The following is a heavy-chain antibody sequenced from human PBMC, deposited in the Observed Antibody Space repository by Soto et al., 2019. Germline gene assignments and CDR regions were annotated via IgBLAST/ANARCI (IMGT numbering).Heavy chain of an antibody. CDR2: IYYSGST. CDR3: AREGGIAARVLDY. J-gene: IGHJ4*02. D-gene: IGHD6-6*01. CDR1: GGSISSGGYY. Sequence: SETLSLTCTVSGGSISSGGYYWSWIRQHPGKGLEWIGYIYYSGSTYYNPSLKSRVTISVDTSKNQFSLKLSSVTAADTAAYSCAREGGIAARVLDYWGQGTLVTVYS. V-gene: IGHV4-31*03.